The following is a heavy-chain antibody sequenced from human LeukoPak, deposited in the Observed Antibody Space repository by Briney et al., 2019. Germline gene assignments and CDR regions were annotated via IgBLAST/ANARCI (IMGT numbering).Heavy chain of an antibody. CDR2: IWFDDRNK. J-gene: IGHJ3*02. Sequence: TGGSLRISCAASGFTFSSYAMHWVRQAPGKGLEWVAVIWFDDRNKYYTDSVKGRFTISRDNSKNTLYLQMSSLRAEDTAVYYCAVAYYYGSGDAFDIWGQGTKVTVSS. CDR3: AVAYYYGSGDAFDI. CDR1: GFTFSSYA. V-gene: IGHV3-33*08. D-gene: IGHD3-10*01.